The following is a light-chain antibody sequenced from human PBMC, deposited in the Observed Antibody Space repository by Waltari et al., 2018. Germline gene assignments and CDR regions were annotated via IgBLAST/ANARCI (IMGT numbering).Light chain of an antibody. CDR3: QQYGSSPLYT. J-gene: IGKJ2*01. CDR2: DAS. CDR1: QSVSSRN. Sequence: ENVLTQSPGTLSLSPGEGATLSCRASQSVSSRNLAWYQQKPGQAPSLLIYDASSRATGIPDRFSGSASGTDFTLTISRLEPEDSAVYYCQQYGSSPLYTFGQGTKLEIK. V-gene: IGKV3-20*01.